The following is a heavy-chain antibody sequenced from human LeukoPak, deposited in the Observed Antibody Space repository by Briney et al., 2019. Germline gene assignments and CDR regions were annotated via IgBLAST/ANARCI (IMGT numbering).Heavy chain of an antibody. J-gene: IGHJ6*02. D-gene: IGHD7-27*01. Sequence: GGSLRLSCSASGFTLNDYAMNWVRQAPGKGLEWVSYISKASSTMYYADSVRGRFTISRDNSKNSLSLDMKSLRDDDTAVYFCARDENWGSGYYYHRLDVWGQGTTVTISS. CDR1: GFTLNDYA. V-gene: IGHV3-48*02. CDR2: ISKASSTM. CDR3: ARDENWGSGYYYHRLDV.